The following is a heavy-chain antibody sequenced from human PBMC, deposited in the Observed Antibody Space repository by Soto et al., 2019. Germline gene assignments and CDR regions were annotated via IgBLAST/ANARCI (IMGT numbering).Heavy chain of an antibody. J-gene: IGHJ6*02. CDR3: SRDLVTNPRGGGGMDV. CDR2: TFYRSKWYN. Sequence: QVQLQQSGPGLVKPSQTLSLTCAISGDTVSSNTATWNWIRQSPSRGLEWLGRTFYRSKWYNDYAVSRTSRITIDPDTSKNQFSLQLKSVTPEDTAVYYCSRDLVTNPRGGGGMDVWGQGTTVTVSS. D-gene: IGHD4-4*01. V-gene: IGHV6-1*01. CDR1: GDTVSSNTAT.